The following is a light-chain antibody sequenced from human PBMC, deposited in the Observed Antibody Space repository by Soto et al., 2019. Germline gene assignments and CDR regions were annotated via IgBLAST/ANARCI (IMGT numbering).Light chain of an antibody. V-gene: IGLV2-11*01. CDR2: DVS. CDR1: SSDIGGYNY. J-gene: IGLJ1*01. Sequence: QSVLTQPPSVSGSPGQSVTISCTGISSDIGGYNYVSWYQQLPGKAPKVMIYDVSKRPSGVPDRFSGSNSGNTASLTISGLHAEDEADYYCCSYAGTTHVFGTGTKVTVL. CDR3: CSYAGTTHV.